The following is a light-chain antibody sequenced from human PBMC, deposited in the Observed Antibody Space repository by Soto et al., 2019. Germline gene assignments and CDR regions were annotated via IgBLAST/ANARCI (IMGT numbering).Light chain of an antibody. CDR1: QSVRTY. CDR3: QQRNTWPPIT. Sequence: EIVLTKSPVTLSLSPGERANLSCRASQSVRTYLAWYQVKPGQAPRLLIYDASRRASGVPARFSGSGSGTDFILTISSLEPEDFALYYCQQRNTWPPITYGQGTRLEIK. V-gene: IGKV3-11*01. J-gene: IGKJ5*01. CDR2: DAS.